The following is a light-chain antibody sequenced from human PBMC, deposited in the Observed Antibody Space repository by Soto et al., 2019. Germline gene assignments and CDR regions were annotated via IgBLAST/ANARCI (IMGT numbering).Light chain of an antibody. CDR2: KAS. Sequence: DIKMTQSPSTLSGYVGDRVTITCRASRTISSWLACYQQKPVKAPKLLIYKASTLKSGVPSRFSGSGSGTEFTLTISSLQPDDFATYYCQHYNSYSEAFCHGTKVDIK. CDR3: QHYNSYSEA. CDR1: RTISSW. J-gene: IGKJ1*01. V-gene: IGKV1-5*03.